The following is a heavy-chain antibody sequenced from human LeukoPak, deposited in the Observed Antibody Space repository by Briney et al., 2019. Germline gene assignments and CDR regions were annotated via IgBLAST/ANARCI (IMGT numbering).Heavy chain of an antibody. Sequence: SETLSLTCAVSGYSISSCYYWAWIRQPPGEGLEWVGSIFHSGTYYNPSLKSRVSISMDTSKNQFSLSLSSVTAADTAVYYCARDDYSNYGHYWGQGKLVTVSS. CDR3: ARDDYSNYGHY. V-gene: IGHV4-38-2*02. CDR1: GYSISSCYY. D-gene: IGHD4-11*01. CDR2: IFHSGT. J-gene: IGHJ4*02.